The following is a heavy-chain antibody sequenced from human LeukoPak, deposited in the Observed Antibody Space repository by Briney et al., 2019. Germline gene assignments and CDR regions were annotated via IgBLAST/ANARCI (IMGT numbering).Heavy chain of an antibody. CDR1: GFTFSSYS. Sequence: QSGGSLRLSCAASGFTFSSYSMSWVRQAPGKGLEWVANIKQDGSEKYYVDSVKGRFTISRDNAKNSLYLQMNSLRAEDTAVYYCARRRDGDYWGQGTLVTVSS. CDR3: ARRRDGDY. J-gene: IGHJ4*02. D-gene: IGHD5-24*01. CDR2: IKQDGSEK. V-gene: IGHV3-7*01.